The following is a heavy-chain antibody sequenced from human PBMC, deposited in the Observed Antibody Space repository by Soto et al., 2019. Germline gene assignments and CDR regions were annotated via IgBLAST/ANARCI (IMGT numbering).Heavy chain of an antibody. V-gene: IGHV1-8*01. D-gene: IGHD3-16*02. CDR3: ATDLFPDYADAWVTFRPADY. Sequence: ASVKVSCKASGYTFTSYDINWVRQATGQGLEWMGWMNPNSGNTGYAQKFQGRVTMTSNTSINTAYMEVTSLRSEDTAVYYCATDLFPDYADAWVTFRPADYCCQGTQVTVSS. CDR1: GYTFTSYD. J-gene: IGHJ4*02. CDR2: MNPNSGNT.